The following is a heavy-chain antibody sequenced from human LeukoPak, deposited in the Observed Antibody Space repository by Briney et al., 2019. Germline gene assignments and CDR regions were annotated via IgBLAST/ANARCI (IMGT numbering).Heavy chain of an antibody. V-gene: IGHV1-18*01. J-gene: IGHJ5*02. CDR3: ARDFTVPAAQTGFDP. D-gene: IGHD2-2*01. Sequence: GASVKVSCKASGYTFTSYGISWVRQAPGQGLERMGWISAYNGNTNYAQKLQGRVTMTTDTSTSTAYMELRSLRSDDTAVYYCARDFTVPAAQTGFDPWGQGTLVTVSS. CDR2: ISAYNGNT. CDR1: GYTFTSYG.